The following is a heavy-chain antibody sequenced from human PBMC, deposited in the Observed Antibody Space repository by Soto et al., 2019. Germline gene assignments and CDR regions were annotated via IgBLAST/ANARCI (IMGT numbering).Heavy chain of an antibody. V-gene: IGHV3-15*01. CDR2: IKSITDGETT. D-gene: IGHD2-2*01. Sequence: PGGSLRLSCAASGFTFSSYGMHWVRQAPGKGLEWVGRIKSITDGETTDYAAPVKGRFTISRDDSKDTLYLQMNNLRTEDTAVYHCTTDSADIVVVPATFGMDVWGQGTTVTVSS. CDR3: TTDSADIVVVPATFGMDV. J-gene: IGHJ6*02. CDR1: GFTFSSYG.